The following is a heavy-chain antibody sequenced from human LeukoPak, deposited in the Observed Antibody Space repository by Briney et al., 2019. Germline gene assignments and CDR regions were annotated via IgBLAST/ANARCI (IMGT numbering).Heavy chain of an antibody. D-gene: IGHD3-9*01. CDR1: GYSISSGYY. CDR3: ARQLGLRYFDWLLPYFDY. CDR2: IYHSGST. J-gene: IGHJ4*02. Sequence: PSETLSLTCTVSGYSISSGYYWGWIRQPPGKGLEWIGSIYHSGSTNYNPSLKSRVTISVDTSKIQFSLKLSSVTAADTAVYYCARQLGLRYFDWLLPYFDYWGQGTLVTVSS. V-gene: IGHV4-38-2*02.